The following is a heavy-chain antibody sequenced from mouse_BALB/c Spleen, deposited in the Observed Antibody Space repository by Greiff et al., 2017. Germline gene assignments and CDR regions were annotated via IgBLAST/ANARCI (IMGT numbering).Heavy chain of an antibody. CDR2: IDPENGNT. J-gene: IGHJ2*01. Sequence: VQLKQSGAELVRPGALVKLSCKASGFNIKDYYMHWVKQRPEQGLEWIGWIDPENGNTIYDPKFQGKASITADTSSNTAYLQLSSLTSEDTAVYYCARGGLRHYFDYWGQGTTLTVSS. CDR1: GFNIKDYY. D-gene: IGHD2-4*01. V-gene: IGHV14-1*02. CDR3: ARGGLRHYFDY.